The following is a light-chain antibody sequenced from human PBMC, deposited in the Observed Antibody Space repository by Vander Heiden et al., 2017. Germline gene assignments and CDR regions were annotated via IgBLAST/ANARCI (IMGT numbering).Light chain of an antibody. CDR3: QVWDSVSDPVV. V-gene: IGLV3-21*02. Sequence: SYVLTQPPSVSVAPGQTATITCGGHNIGSRSVQWYQKKPGQAPVLVVYDDRVRPSGIPERVSGSNSEDTATLTISRVEAGDEGDYYCQVWDSVSDPVVFGGGTKVTV. CDR1: NIGSRS. J-gene: IGLJ2*01. CDR2: DDR.